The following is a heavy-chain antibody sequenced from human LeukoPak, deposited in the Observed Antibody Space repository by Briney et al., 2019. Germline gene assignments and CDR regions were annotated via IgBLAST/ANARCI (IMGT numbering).Heavy chain of an antibody. CDR3: ARDMAVAGPRYFQH. D-gene: IGHD6-19*01. J-gene: IGHJ1*01. CDR1: GFTFSSYS. CDR2: ISSSSSYI. V-gene: IGHV3-21*01. Sequence: PGGSLRLSCAASGFTFSSYSMNWVRQAPGKGLEWVSSISSSSSYIYYADSVKGRFTISRDNAKNSLYLQMNSLRAVDTAVYFCARDMAVAGPRYFQHWGQGTLVTVSS.